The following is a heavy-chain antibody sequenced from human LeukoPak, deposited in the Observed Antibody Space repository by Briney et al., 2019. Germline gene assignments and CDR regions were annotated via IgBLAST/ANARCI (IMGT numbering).Heavy chain of an antibody. CDR2: INHSGST. J-gene: IGHJ5*02. V-gene: IGHV4-34*01. CDR1: GGSFSGYY. D-gene: IGHD1-7*01. CDR3: AKGITGTTRWFDP. Sequence: PSETLSLTCAVYGGSFSGYYWSWIRQPPGKGLEWIGEINHSGSTNYNPSLKSRVTISVDTSKNQFSLKLSSVTVADTAVYYCAKGITGTTRWFDPWGQGTLVTVSS.